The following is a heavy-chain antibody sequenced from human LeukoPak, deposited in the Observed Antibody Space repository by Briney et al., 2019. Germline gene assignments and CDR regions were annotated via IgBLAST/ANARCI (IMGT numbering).Heavy chain of an antibody. CDR2: ISYDGSNK. CDR3: AKGSSAGRPYYFDY. CDR1: GFTFSSYA. Sequence: GGSLRLSCAASGFTFSSYAMHWVRQAPGKGLEWVAVISYDGSNKYYADSVKGRFTISRDNSKNTLYLQMNSLRAEDTAMYYCAKGSSAGRPYYFDYWGQGTLVTVSS. V-gene: IGHV3-30-3*01. J-gene: IGHJ4*02. D-gene: IGHD3-10*01.